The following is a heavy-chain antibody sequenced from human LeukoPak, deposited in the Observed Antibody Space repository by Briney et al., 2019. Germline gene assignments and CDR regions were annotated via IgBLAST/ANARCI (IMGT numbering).Heavy chain of an antibody. Sequence: SSETLSLTCAVYGGSFSGYYWSWMRQPPGKGLEWIGEINHSGSTNYNPSLKSRVTISVDTSKNQFSLKLSSVTAADTAVYYCARVPRITIFGVVSSYYYYMDVWGKGTTATVSS. D-gene: IGHD3-3*01. CDR2: INHSGST. V-gene: IGHV4-34*01. J-gene: IGHJ6*03. CDR1: GGSFSGYY. CDR3: ARVPRITIFGVVSSYYYYMDV.